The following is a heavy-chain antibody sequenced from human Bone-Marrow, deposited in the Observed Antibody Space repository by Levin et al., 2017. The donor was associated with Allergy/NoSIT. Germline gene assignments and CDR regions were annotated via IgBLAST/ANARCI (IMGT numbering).Heavy chain of an antibody. D-gene: IGHD5-18*01. CDR3: ARQRFVHSAMVEIDP. J-gene: IGHJ5*02. Sequence: SQTLSLTCSVSGDSISSTTSYWAWIRQPPGKGLEWIGSMYYSRTTYYSPSLRSRVTMSVDTSRNKFSLNLVSVTAADTAMYYCARQRFVHSAMVEIDPWGQGMLVTVSS. CDR1: GDSISSTTSY. CDR2: MYYSRTT. V-gene: IGHV4-39*01.